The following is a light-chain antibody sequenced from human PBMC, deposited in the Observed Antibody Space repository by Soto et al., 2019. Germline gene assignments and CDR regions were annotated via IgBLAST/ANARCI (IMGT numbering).Light chain of an antibody. V-gene: IGLV2-8*01. CDR3: SSYAGNYVYV. Sequence: QSALTQPPSASGSPGQSVAISCTGTSSDVGGYNYVSWYQQHPGKAPKLMIYEVSARPSGVPDRFSASKSDNTASLTISGLQAEDEADYYCSSYAGNYVYVFGSGTKLTVL. CDR1: SSDVGGYNY. J-gene: IGLJ1*01. CDR2: EVS.